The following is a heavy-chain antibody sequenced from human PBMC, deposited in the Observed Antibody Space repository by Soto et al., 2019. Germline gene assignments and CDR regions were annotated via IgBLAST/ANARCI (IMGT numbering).Heavy chain of an antibody. V-gene: IGHV3-23*01. D-gene: IGHD2-2*01. CDR2: ISGSGTRT. CDR3: VKDRTGGYCSGTSCYVYYFGY. CDR1: GFTFSTYA. J-gene: IGHJ4*02. Sequence: EVLLLESGGGLVQPGGSLRLSCAASGFTFSTYAMSWVRQAPGKGLEWVSAISGSGTRTYYADSVKGRFTVSRDNSRNALYLQMNSLRAEDTAVYYCVKDRTGGYCSGTSCYVYYFGYWGQGALVTVSS.